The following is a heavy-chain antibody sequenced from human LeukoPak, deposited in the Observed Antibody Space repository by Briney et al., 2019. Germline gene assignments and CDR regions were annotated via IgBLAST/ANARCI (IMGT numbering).Heavy chain of an antibody. CDR1: GGTFSSYA. CDR3: ARVMFGEGFDY. CDR2: IIPIFGTA. Sequence: SVKVSCKASGGTFSSYAISWVRQAPGQGLEWMGGIIPIFGTANYAQKFQGRVTITADKSTSTAYMKLSSLRSEDTAVYYCARVMFGEGFDYWGQGTLVTVSS. J-gene: IGHJ4*02. D-gene: IGHD3-10*02. V-gene: IGHV1-69*06.